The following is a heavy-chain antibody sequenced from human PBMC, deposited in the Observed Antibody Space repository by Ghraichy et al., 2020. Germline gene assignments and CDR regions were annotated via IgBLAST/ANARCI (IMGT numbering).Heavy chain of an antibody. D-gene: IGHD6-6*01. CDR1: GGSISSGGYY. CDR3: ARWSTMGYSSSSGFDY. J-gene: IGHJ4*02. V-gene: IGHV4-31*03. Sequence: SETLSLTCTVSGGSISSGGYYWSWIRQHPGKGLEWIGYIYYSGSTYYNPSLKSRVTISVDTSKNQFSLKLSSVTAADTAVYYCARWSTMGYSSSSGFDYWGQGTLVTVSS. CDR2: IYYSGST.